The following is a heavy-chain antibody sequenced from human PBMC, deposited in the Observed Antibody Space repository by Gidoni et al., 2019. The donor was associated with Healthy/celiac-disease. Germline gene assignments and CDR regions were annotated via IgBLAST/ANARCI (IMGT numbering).Heavy chain of an antibody. J-gene: IGHJ4*01. CDR3: ARGPTVVPAATGYSSGWYYY. Sequence: QVQLQQWGAGLLKPSETLSLTCAVYGGSFSGYYWSWIRQPPGKGLEWIGEINHSGSTNYNPSLKSRVTISVDTSKNQFSLKLSSVTAADTAVYYCARGPTVVPAATGYSSGWYYYWGHGTLVTVSS. CDR1: GGSFSGYY. V-gene: IGHV4-34*01. D-gene: IGHD6-19*01. CDR2: INHSGST.